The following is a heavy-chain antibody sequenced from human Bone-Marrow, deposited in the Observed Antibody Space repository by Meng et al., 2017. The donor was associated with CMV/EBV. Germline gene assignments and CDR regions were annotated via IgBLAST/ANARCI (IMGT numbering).Heavy chain of an antibody. D-gene: IGHD4-17*01. J-gene: IGHJ2*01. Sequence: QVQVVQSGAEVKKPGASGKVSCKASGYTFTGYYMHWVRQAPGQGLEWMGWINPNSGGTNYAQKLQGRVTMTTDTSTSTAYMELRSLRSDDTAVYYCARDPPLLEYGPPFDLWGRGTLVTVSS. V-gene: IGHV1-2*02. CDR2: INPNSGGT. CDR1: GYTFTGYY. CDR3: ARDPPLLEYGPPFDL.